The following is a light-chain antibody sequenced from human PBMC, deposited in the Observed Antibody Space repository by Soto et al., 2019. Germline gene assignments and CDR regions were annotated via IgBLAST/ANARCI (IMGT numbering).Light chain of an antibody. CDR2: DVN. Sequence: QSALTQPHSVSGSPGQSVTISCTGTSSDVGGYDYVSWYQQHPGKAPKLMIYDVNKRPSGVPDRFSGSKSGNTASLTISGLQAEDEGDYYCCSYADTYSVFGGGTKVTVL. V-gene: IGLV2-11*01. CDR1: SSDVGGYDY. J-gene: IGLJ2*01. CDR3: CSYADTYSV.